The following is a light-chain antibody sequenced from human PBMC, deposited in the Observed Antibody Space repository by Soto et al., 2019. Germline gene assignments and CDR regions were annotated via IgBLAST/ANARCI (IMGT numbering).Light chain of an antibody. V-gene: IGLV1-40*01. CDR2: GNS. CDR3: QSYDSSLSL. Sequence: QSVLTQPPSVSGAPGQRVTISCTGSSSNIGAGYDVHWYQQLPGTAPKLLIYGNSSRPSGVPDRFSGSKSGTSASLAITGLQAEDEADYYCQSYDSSLSLFGTGTKVTVL. J-gene: IGLJ1*01. CDR1: SSNIGAGYD.